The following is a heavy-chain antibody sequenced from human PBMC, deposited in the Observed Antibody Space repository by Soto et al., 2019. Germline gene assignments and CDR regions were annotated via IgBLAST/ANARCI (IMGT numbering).Heavy chain of an antibody. J-gene: IGHJ4*02. CDR1: GFTFSSYG. V-gene: IGHV3-30*03. CDR3: ATSGSGYDYYFDY. CDR2: ISYDGSNK. D-gene: IGHD5-12*01. Sequence: PGGSLRLSCAASGFTFSSYGMHWVRQAPGKGLEWVAVISYDGSNKYYADSVKGRFTISRDNSKNTLYLQMNSLRAEDTAVYYCATSGSGYDYYFDYRGQGTLVTVSS.